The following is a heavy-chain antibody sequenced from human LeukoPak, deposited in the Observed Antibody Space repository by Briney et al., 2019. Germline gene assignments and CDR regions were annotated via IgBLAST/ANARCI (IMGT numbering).Heavy chain of an antibody. D-gene: IGHD3-9*01. CDR1: GFTFSSYG. J-gene: IGHJ4*02. CDR2: ISYDGSNK. V-gene: IGHV3-30*18. Sequence: GGSLRLSCAASGFTFSSYGMHWVRQAPGKGLEWVAVISYDGSNKYYADSVKGRFTISRDNSKNTLYLQVNSLRAEDTAVYYCAKNGGLRYFDWYLGYWGQGTLVTVSS. CDR3: AKNGGLRYFDWYLGY.